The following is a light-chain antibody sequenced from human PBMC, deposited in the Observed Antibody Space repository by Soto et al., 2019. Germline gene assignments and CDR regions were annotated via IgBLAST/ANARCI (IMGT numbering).Light chain of an antibody. V-gene: IGKV3-15*01. J-gene: IGKJ2*01. CDR2: GAS. CDR3: QQSYSNSYT. Sequence: EVVLTQSPATLSVSPGERATLSCRASQTVSRSLAWYQQKPGQAPRLLIYGASTRATGIPGRFSGSGSGTDFTLTISSLQSEDFGTYFCQQSYSNSYTFGQGTTLEIK. CDR1: QTVSRS.